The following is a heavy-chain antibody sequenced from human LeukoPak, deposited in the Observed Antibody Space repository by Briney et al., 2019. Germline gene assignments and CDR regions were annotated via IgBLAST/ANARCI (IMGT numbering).Heavy chain of an antibody. V-gene: IGHV3-23*01. CDR2: ISDSGGRT. J-gene: IGHJ4*02. D-gene: IGHD3-10*01. Sequence: PGGSLRLSCAVSGITLSNYGMSWVRQAPGKGLEWVAGISDSGGRTNYADSVKGRSTISRYNPKNTLSQQMNSLRAEDTAVYFCAKRGVVIRVFLVGFHKEAYYFDSRGQGALVTASS. CDR1: GITLSNYG. CDR3: AKRGVVIRVFLVGFHKEAYYFDS.